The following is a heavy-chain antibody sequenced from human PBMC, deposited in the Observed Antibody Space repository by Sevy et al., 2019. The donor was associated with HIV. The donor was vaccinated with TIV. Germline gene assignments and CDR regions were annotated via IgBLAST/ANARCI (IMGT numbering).Heavy chain of an antibody. V-gene: IGHV3-9*01. J-gene: IGHJ3*02. D-gene: IGHD6-13*01. CDR2: ISWNSGSR. CDR3: AKVLAAGIEAFDI. CDR1: GFTFDDYA. Sequence: GGSLRLSCAASGFTFDDYAMHWVRQAPGKGLEWVSGISWNSGSRGYADSVKGRFTISRDNAKNSLYLQMNSLRAEDTALYYCAKVLAAGIEAFDIWGQGTMVSVSS.